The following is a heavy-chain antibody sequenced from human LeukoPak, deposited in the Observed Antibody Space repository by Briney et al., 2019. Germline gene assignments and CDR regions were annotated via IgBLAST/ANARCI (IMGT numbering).Heavy chain of an antibody. CDR3: ARYHYYDSSGLDAFDI. Sequence: GASVKVSCKASGYTFTSYGINWVRQATGQGLEWMGWMNPNSGNTGYAQKFQGRVTMTRNTSISTAYMELSSLRSEDTAVYYCARYHYYDSSGLDAFDIWGQGTMVTVSS. V-gene: IGHV1-8*01. D-gene: IGHD3-22*01. CDR2: MNPNSGNT. J-gene: IGHJ3*02. CDR1: GYTFTSYG.